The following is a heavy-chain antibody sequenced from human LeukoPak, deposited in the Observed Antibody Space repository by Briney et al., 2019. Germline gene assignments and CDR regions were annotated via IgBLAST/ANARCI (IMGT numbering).Heavy chain of an antibody. V-gene: IGHV1-2*02. CDR1: GYTXTGYY. CDR3: ARDRPLDADDYYGFYYFDY. Sequence: ASVKVSCKASGYTXTGYYMHWVRQAPGQGLEWMGWSNPNSGGTNHAQKFQGRVTMTRDTSISTAYMELSRLRSDDTAVYYCARDRPLDADDYYGFYYFDYWGQGTLVTVSS. J-gene: IGHJ4*02. D-gene: IGHD3-10*01. CDR2: SNPNSGGT.